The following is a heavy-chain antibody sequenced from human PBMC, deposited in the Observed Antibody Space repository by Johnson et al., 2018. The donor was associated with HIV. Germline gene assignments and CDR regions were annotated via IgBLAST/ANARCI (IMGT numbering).Heavy chain of an antibody. D-gene: IGHD1-26*01. J-gene: IGHJ3*02. CDR1: GFTVSSNH. Sequence: VLLLESGGGWVQPGGSLRLSFAASGFTVSSNHMSWVRQAPGKGLEWVSIIYSGGSTYYADSVKGRFTISRDNSKNTLYLQMNSLRAEDTAVYYCAKDGPTRLVGARGVFDAFDIWGQGTMVTVSS. CDR3: AKDGPTRLVGARGVFDAFDI. V-gene: IGHV3-66*01. CDR2: IYSGGST.